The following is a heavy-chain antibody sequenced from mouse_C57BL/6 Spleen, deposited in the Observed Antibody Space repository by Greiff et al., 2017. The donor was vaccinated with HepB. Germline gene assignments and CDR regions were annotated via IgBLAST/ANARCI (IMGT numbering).Heavy chain of an antibody. CDR2: IDPENGDT. CDR1: GFNIKDDY. Sequence: VQLQQSGAELVRPGASVKLSCTASGFNIKDDYMHCVKQRPEQGLEWIGWIDPENGDTEYASKFQGKATITADTSSNTAYLQVSSLTSEDTAVYYGTTWGESLLLPYYAMDYWGQGTSVTVSS. D-gene: IGHD1-1*01. CDR3: TTWGESLLLPYYAMDY. J-gene: IGHJ4*01. V-gene: IGHV14-4*01.